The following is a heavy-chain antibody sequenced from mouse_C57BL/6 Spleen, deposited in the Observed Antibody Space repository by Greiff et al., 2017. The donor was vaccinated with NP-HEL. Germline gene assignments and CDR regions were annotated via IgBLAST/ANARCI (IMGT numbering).Heavy chain of an antibody. Sequence: EVKLMESGGDLVKPGGSLKLSCAASGFTLSSYGMSWVRQTPDKRLEWLATISSGGSYTYYPDSVKGRFTISRDNAKNTLYLQMSSLKSEDTAMYYCARTWDYWGQGTTLTVSS. CDR1: GFTLSSYG. CDR2: ISSGGSYT. J-gene: IGHJ2*01. V-gene: IGHV5-6*01. CDR3: ARTWDY.